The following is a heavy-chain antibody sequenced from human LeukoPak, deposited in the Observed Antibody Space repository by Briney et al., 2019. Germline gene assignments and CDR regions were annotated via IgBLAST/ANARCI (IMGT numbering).Heavy chain of an antibody. CDR1: GFTFSSYW. J-gene: IGHJ6*03. CDR3: AKPLGSGYSYYMDV. Sequence: PGGSLRLSCAASGFTFSSYWMSWVRQAPGKGLEWVANIKQDGSEKYYVDSVKGRFTISRDNSKNTLYLQMNSLRAEDTAIYYCAKPLGSGYSYYMDVWGKGTTVTVSS. D-gene: IGHD3-3*01. CDR2: IKQDGSEK. V-gene: IGHV3-7*01.